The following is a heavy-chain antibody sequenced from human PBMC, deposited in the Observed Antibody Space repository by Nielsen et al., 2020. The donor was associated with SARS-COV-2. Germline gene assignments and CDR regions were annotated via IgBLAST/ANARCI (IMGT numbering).Heavy chain of an antibody. CDR1: EFTFGFYA. CDR2: ITGSGGST. Sequence: GGSLRLSCAASEFTFGFYAMAWVRQAPGKGLEWVSTITGSGGSTYYADSVKGRFTISRDNSNNTLFLRMNSLRAEDTAVYYCAKDPSLYTSMWSIWFDPWGQGTLVTVSS. D-gene: IGHD6-19*01. CDR3: AKDPSLYTSMWSIWFDP. J-gene: IGHJ5*02. V-gene: IGHV3-23*01.